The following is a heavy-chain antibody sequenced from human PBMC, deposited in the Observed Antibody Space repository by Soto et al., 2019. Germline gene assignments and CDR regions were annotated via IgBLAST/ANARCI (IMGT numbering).Heavy chain of an antibody. J-gene: IGHJ4*02. Sequence: QVQLQQWGAGLLKPSETLSLTCAVYGGSFSGYYWSWIRQPPGKGLEWIGEINHSGSTNYNPSLKSRVTISVDTSKNQFSLKLSSVTAADTAVYYCARGPRDPLAVAVNFDYWGQGTLVTVSS. CDR1: GGSFSGYY. V-gene: IGHV4-34*01. CDR2: INHSGST. D-gene: IGHD6-19*01. CDR3: ARGPRDPLAVAVNFDY.